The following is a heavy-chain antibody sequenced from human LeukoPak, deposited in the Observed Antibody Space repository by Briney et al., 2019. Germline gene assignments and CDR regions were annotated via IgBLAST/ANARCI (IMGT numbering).Heavy chain of an antibody. D-gene: IGHD2-21*01. J-gene: IGHJ3*02. Sequence: SETLSLTCTVSGGSVSSGSYFWSWIPQPPRKGLEWIGYSYYSGSTNYNPSLKSRLTISVDTSKNQFSLKRSSVTAADTAGYYCARDDCRTGGTDAFDIWGQGTMVTVSS. CDR1: GGSVSSGSYF. CDR3: ARDDCRTGGTDAFDI. V-gene: IGHV4-61*01. CDR2: SYYSGST.